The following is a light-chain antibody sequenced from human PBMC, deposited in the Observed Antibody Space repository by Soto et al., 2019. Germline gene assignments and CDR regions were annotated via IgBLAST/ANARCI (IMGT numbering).Light chain of an antibody. V-gene: IGLV1-44*01. Sequence: QSVLTQPPSASGTPGQRVTISCSGGSSNIGTNAVNWYQQLPGTAPKLLIYNNNQRPSGVPDRFSGSKSGTSASLAISGLQSEDEADYDCAAWDDSLNGYVFGTGTRSPS. CDR2: NNN. J-gene: IGLJ1*01. CDR3: AAWDDSLNGYV. CDR1: SSNIGTNA.